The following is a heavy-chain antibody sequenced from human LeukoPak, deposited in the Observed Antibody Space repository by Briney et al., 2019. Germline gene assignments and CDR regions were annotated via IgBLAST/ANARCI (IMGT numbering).Heavy chain of an antibody. Sequence: ASVKVSCKASGYTFTGYHMHWVRQAPGQGLEWMGWINPNSGGTNYAQKFQGRVTMTRDTSISTAYMELSRLRSDDTAVYYCARESAKYCSSTSCYIDDYWGQGTLVTVSS. V-gene: IGHV1-2*02. CDR2: INPNSGGT. J-gene: IGHJ4*02. CDR3: ARESAKYCSSTSCYIDDY. CDR1: GYTFTGYH. D-gene: IGHD2-2*02.